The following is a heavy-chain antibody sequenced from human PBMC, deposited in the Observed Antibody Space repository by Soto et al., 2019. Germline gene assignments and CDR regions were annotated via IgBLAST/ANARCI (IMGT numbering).Heavy chain of an antibody. CDR1: GFSISRSA. J-gene: IGHJ5*02. CDR2: IANDGSNR. CDR3: ARDLQAGTDNVNWFAP. D-gene: IGHD1-1*01. Sequence: QVQLVESGGGVVQPGRSLRLSCAASGFSISRSAMHWVRQAPGTGLEWVAVIANDGSNRWYADSAKGRFTTSRDNSKNTVYLQMSSLRGEDTAVYYCARDLQAGTDNVNWFAPWGQGTLVTVSS. V-gene: IGHV3-30*04.